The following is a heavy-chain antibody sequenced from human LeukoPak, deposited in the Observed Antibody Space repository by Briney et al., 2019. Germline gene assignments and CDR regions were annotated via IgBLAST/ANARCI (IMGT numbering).Heavy chain of an antibody. V-gene: IGHV3-30*02. CDR2: IRYDGSNE. D-gene: IGHD1-26*01. J-gene: IGHJ4*02. CDR3: AKDRSIGTYYTFDQ. CDR1: GFTLSCCG. Sequence: GGSLRLSCVASGFTLSCCGMHWVRQAPGKGLEWVAFIRYDGSNEYYADSVKGRFTVSRDNSKNSVYLQMKSLTAADTAVYYCAKDRSIGTYYTFDQWGQGTLVTVSS.